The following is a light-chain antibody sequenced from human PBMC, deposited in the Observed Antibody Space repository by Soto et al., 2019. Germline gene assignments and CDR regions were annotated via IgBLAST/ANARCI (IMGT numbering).Light chain of an antibody. CDR1: SSNIGAGYD. CDR2: GNN. CDR3: QSYDRSLSGSYV. Sequence: QSVLTQPPSVSGAPGQRVTISCTGSSSNIGAGYDVHWYQQLPGTAPKLLIYGNNNRPSGVPDRFSGSKSGTSASLAITGLQAEDEADYYCQSYDRSLSGSYVFGNGTKVTVL. J-gene: IGLJ1*01. V-gene: IGLV1-40*01.